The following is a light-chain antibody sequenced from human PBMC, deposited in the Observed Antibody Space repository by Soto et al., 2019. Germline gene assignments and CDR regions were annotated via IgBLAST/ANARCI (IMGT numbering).Light chain of an antibody. V-gene: IGLV1-40*01. J-gene: IGLJ1*01. CDR3: QSYDSSLSGFV. CDR2: GNN. Sequence: QSVLTQPPSVSGAPGQRVTISCTGASSNIGGGFDVHWYQLLPGTAPKLLISGNNNRPSGVPDRFSGSKSGTSASLAITGLQAEDEADYYCQSYDSSLSGFVFGTGTKLTVL. CDR1: SSNIGGGFD.